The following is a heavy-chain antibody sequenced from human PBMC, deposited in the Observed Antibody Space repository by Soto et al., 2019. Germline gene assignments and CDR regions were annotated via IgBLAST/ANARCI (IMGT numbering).Heavy chain of an antibody. CDR3: ARQKSSVTMVRGVIIPVVGWFDP. Sequence: LSLTCTVSGGSISSSSYYWGWIRQPPGKGLEWIGSIYYSGSTYYNPSLKSRVTISVDTSKNQFSLKLSSVTAADTAVYYCARQKSSVTMVRGVIIPVVGWFDPWGQGTLVTVSS. D-gene: IGHD3-10*01. CDR2: IYYSGST. V-gene: IGHV4-39*01. J-gene: IGHJ5*02. CDR1: GGSISSSSYY.